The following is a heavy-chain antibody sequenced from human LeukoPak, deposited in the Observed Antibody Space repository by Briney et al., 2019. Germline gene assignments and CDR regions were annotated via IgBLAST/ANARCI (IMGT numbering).Heavy chain of an antibody. Sequence: TGGSLRLSCAASGFTVSSNYMSWVRQAPGKGLEWVANIEQDGSEKYYVDSVKGRFTISRDSAKSSLYLQMNSLRSEDTAVYYCAREAQEGGIDYWGQGTLVTVSS. CDR1: GFTVSSNY. J-gene: IGHJ4*02. D-gene: IGHD3-16*01. V-gene: IGHV3-7*03. CDR3: AREAQEGGIDY. CDR2: IEQDGSEK.